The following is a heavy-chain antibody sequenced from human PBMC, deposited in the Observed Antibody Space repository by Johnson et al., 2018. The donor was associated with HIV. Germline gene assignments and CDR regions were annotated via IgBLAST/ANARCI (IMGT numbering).Heavy chain of an antibody. V-gene: IGHV3-30*18. J-gene: IGHJ3*02. CDR2: ISYDGSVK. CDR3: AKAMGGWLLAHAFDI. D-gene: IGHD3-22*01. CDR1: GFTVRNYG. Sequence: QVQLVESGGGVVQPGRSLRLSCVASGFTVRNYGMHWVRQAPGKGLEWVAVISYDGSVKYYADAVKGRFTISRDNSKNTLYLQMNSLRAEDTAVYYCAKAMGGWLLAHAFDIWGQGTMVTISS.